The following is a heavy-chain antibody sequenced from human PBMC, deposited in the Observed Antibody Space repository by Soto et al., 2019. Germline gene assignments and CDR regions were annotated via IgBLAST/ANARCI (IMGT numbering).Heavy chain of an antibody. CDR2: TYYRSKWYN. CDR3: ARAYYYDSSGYYYNWFDP. Sequence: SQTLSLTCAISGDSVSSNSAAWNWIRQSPSRGLEWLGRTYYRSKWYNDYAVSVKSRITINPDTSKNQFSLQLNSVTPEDTAVYYCARAYYYDSSGYYYNWFDPWGQGTLVTVSS. D-gene: IGHD3-22*01. V-gene: IGHV6-1*01. J-gene: IGHJ5*02. CDR1: GDSVSSNSAA.